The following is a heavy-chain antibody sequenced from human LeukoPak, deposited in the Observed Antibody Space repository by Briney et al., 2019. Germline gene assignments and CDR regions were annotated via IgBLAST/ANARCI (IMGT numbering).Heavy chain of an antibody. CDR1: GYTFTGYY. Sequence: ASVKVSCKASGYTFTGYYMHWVRQAPGQGLEWMGWINPNSGGTNYAQKFQGWVTMTRDTSISIAYMELSRLRSDDTAVYYCARDGGLRSPFVDYWGQGTLVTVSS. CDR3: ARDGGLRSPFVDY. D-gene: IGHD3-16*01. CDR2: INPNSGGT. J-gene: IGHJ4*02. V-gene: IGHV1-2*04.